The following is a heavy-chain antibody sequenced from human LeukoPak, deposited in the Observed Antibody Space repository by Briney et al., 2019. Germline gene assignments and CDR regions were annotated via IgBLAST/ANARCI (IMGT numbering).Heavy chain of an antibody. CDR3: ARAVDSSSSNIDY. Sequence: GGSLGLACAASGFTLSSEGMHWVRQAPGKGLEWVAVIWYDGSNKYYADSVKGRFTISRDNSKNTLYLQMNSLRAEDTAVYYCARAVDSSSSNIDYWGQGTLVTVSS. D-gene: IGHD6-6*01. J-gene: IGHJ4*02. CDR2: IWYDGSNK. CDR1: GFTLSSEG. V-gene: IGHV3-33*01.